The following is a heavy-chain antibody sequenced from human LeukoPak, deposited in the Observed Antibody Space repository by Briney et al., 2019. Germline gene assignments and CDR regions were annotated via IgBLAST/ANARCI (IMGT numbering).Heavy chain of an antibody. J-gene: IGHJ4*01. Sequence: GGSLCLSCAASGFTFSNYWMSWVRQAPGKGLEWVANIKQDGSGKYYVDSVRGRFTITRDNAKNSLDLQMNSLRAGDTAVYYCARYRGSDHGFDYWGQGTPVTVSS. D-gene: IGHD1-26*01. CDR3: ARYRGSDHGFDY. V-gene: IGHV3-7*04. CDR1: GFTFSNYW. CDR2: IKQDGSGK.